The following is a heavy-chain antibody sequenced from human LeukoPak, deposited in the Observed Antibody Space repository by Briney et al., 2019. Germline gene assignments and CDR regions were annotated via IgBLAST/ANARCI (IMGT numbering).Heavy chain of an antibody. CDR3: ARAVSLYHDILTGLMAFDI. CDR2: IFSGGST. CDR1: GFTVSSNY. J-gene: IGHJ3*02. D-gene: IGHD3-9*01. V-gene: IGHV3-66*01. Sequence: GGSLRLSCAASGFTVSSNYMSWVRQAPGKGLEWVSVIFSGGSTYYADSVKGRFTISRDNSKNTLYLQMNSLRAEDTAVYYCARAVSLYHDILTGLMAFDIWGQGTMVTVSS.